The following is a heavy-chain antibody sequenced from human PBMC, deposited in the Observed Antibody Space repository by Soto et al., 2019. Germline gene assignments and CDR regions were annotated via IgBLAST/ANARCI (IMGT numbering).Heavy chain of an antibody. Sequence: QVHLVQSGAEVKKPGASVKVSCKASGYTFTSYGITWVRQAPGQGLEWMGGISAHNGNTAYAQKLQGRVIETRDTSTSTAYMELRSLLSDDTAVYYCARGRYGDYWGQGALVTVSS. CDR3: ARGRYGDY. J-gene: IGHJ4*02. V-gene: IGHV1-18*01. CDR1: GYTFTSYG. D-gene: IGHD1-1*01. CDR2: ISAHNGNT.